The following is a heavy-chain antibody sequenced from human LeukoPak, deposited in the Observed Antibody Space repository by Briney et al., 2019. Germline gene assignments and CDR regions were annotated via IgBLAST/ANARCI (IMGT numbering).Heavy chain of an antibody. D-gene: IGHD2-15*01. CDR3: ATLRLSDHFDY. V-gene: IGHV3-23*05. J-gene: IGHJ4*02. CDR1: GFTFSSYA. CDR2: ITDNGNTT. Sequence: GGSLRLSCAASGFTFSSYAMNWVRLSAGRGLEWVSAITDNGNTTYYADSVQGRLTISRDNSKSTLYLRMNSLGVEDTAVYYCATLRLSDHFDYWGLGTLVTVSS.